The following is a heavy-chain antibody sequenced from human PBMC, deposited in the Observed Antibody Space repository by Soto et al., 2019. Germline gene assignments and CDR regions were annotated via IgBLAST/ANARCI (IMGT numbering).Heavy chain of an antibody. D-gene: IGHD3-9*01. CDR1: GGSISSSSYY. V-gene: IGHV4-39*01. J-gene: IGHJ4*02. CDR2: IYYSGST. Sequence: QLLASGPGLVKPSETLSLTCTVSGGSISSSSYYWGWIRQPPGKGLEWIGSIYYSGSTYYNPSLKSRVTISVDTSKNQFSLKLSSVTAADTAVYYCARHSLRYFDWLLTSFDYWGQGTLVTVSS. CDR3: ARHSLRYFDWLLTSFDY.